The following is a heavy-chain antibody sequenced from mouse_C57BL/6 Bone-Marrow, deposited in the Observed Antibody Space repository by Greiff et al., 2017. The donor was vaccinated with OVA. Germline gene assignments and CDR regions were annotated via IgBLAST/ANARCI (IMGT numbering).Heavy chain of an antibody. J-gene: IGHJ4*01. CDR2: IRSKSNNYAT. CDR1: GFSFNTYA. D-gene: IGHD1-1*01. Sequence: EVQVVESGGGLVQPKGSLKLSCAASGFSFNTYAMNWVRQAPGKGLEWVARIRSKSNNYATYYADSVKDRFTISRDDSESMLYLQMNNLKTEDTAMYYCVRSHYYGSSYDYYAMDYWGQGTSVTVSS. V-gene: IGHV10-1*01. CDR3: VRSHYYGSSYDYYAMDY.